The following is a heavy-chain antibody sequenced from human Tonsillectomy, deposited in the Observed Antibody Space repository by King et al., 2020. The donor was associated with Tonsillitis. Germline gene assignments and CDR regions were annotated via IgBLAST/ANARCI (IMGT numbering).Heavy chain of an antibody. CDR3: ARGPYYDTLTGYLALDS. D-gene: IGHD3-9*01. CDR1: GGSFSGYF. V-gene: IGHV4-34*01. Sequence: VQLQQWGAGLLKPSETLSLTCAVYGGSFSGYFWSWIRQPPGKGLEWIGEISQSGRTHNNPSLKSRVTISADASNKQFSLNLTSVTAADTAVYFCARGPYYDTLTGYLALDSWGQGTLVTVSS. J-gene: IGHJ4*02. CDR2: ISQSGRT.